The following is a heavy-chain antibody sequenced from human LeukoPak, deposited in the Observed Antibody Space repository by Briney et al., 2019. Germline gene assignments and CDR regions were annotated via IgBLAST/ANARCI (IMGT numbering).Heavy chain of an antibody. CDR1: GFNFSSYW. Sequence: GGSLRLSCAASGFNFSSYWMSWVRQAPGKGLEWVANIKQNGSEESYVDSVKGRFTISRDNAKNSVYLQMNNLRAEDTAVYYCADPGVGYWGQGTLVTVSS. CDR2: IKQNGSEE. D-gene: IGHD2-8*01. CDR3: ADPGVGY. V-gene: IGHV3-7*01. J-gene: IGHJ4*02.